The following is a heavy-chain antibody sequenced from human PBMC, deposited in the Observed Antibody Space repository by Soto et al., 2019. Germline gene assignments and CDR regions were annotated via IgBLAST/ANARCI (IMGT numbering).Heavy chain of an antibody. Sequence: ASVKVSCKVSGYTLTELSMHWVRQAPGKGLEWMGGFDPEDGETIYAQKFQGRVTMTEDTSTDTAYVELSSLRSEDTAVYYCATDYYDSSGYPKAFDIWGQGTMVTVSS. CDR2: FDPEDGET. CDR3: ATDYYDSSGYPKAFDI. J-gene: IGHJ3*02. D-gene: IGHD3-22*01. V-gene: IGHV1-24*01. CDR1: GYTLTELS.